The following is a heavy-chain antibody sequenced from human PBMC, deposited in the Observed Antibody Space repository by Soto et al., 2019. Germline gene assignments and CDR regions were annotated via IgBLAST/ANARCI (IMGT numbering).Heavy chain of an antibody. D-gene: IGHD1-1*01. CDR2: ISAYNGNT. V-gene: IGHV1-18*01. Sequence: ASVKVSCKASGYTFTSYGISWVRQAPGQGLEWMGWISAYNGNTNYAQKLQGRVTMTTDTSTSTAYMELRSLRSDDTAVYYCARDGNWNDKDTNFDYWGQGTLVTGSS. CDR3: ARDGNWNDKDTNFDY. J-gene: IGHJ4*02. CDR1: GYTFTSYG.